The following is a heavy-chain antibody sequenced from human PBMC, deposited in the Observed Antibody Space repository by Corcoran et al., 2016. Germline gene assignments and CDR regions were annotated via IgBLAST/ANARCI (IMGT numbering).Heavy chain of an antibody. CDR3: TRHGSGYDTDYGMDV. CDR1: GFTFSGSA. CDR2: IRSKANSYAT. V-gene: IGHV3-73*02. Sequence: EVQLVESGGGLVQPGGSLKLSCAASGFTFSGSAMHWVRQASGKGLEWVGRIRSKANSYATAYAASVKGRFTISRDDSKNTAYLQMNSLKTEDTAVYYCTRHGSGYDTDYGMDVWGQGTTVTVSS. D-gene: IGHD5-12*01. J-gene: IGHJ6*02.